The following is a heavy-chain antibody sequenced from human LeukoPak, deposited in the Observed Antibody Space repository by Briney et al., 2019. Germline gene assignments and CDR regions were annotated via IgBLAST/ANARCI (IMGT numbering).Heavy chain of an antibody. CDR3: AKGSSWYLSDAFDI. CDR1: GFTFDDYA. CDR2: ISWNSGSI. V-gene: IGHV3-9*03. D-gene: IGHD6-13*01. J-gene: IGHJ3*02. Sequence: GGSLRLSCAASGFTFDDYAMHWVRQAPGKGLEWVSGISWNSGSIGYADSVKGRFTISRDNAKNSLYLQMNSLRAEDMALYYCAKGSSWYLSDAFDIWGQGTMVTVSS.